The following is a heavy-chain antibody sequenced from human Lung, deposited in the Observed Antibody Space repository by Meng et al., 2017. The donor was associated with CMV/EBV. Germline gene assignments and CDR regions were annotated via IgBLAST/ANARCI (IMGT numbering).Heavy chain of an antibody. CDR2: IYPGESDA. CDR1: GNRFSNSW. D-gene: IGHD1-1*01. CDR3: VEREYFDTESGN. J-gene: IGHJ4*02. Sequence: GESXKISXQVSGNRFSNSWIGWVRQMPGKGLDWMAIIYPGESDAVHNPSFQGRVTISADKSISTAYFKWSSLRASDTAMYYCVEREYFDTESGNWGQGTMVTVSS. V-gene: IGHV5-51*01.